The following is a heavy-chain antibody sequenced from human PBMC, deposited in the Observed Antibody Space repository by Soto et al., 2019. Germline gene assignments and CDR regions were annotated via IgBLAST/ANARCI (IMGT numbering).Heavy chain of an antibody. CDR2: ITPMFGTA. CDR1: GGTFSRYA. J-gene: IGHJ2*01. V-gene: IGHV1-69*14. D-gene: IGHD6-19*01. Sequence: QVQLVQSGAEVKKPGSSVKVSCKSSGGTFSRYAISWVRQAPGQGLEWMGGITPMFGTANYAQKFQGRVTISEDKSPSTVHMELRRLRSEDTAVHYCAQTLGSAVEGPGRFDLWGRGTLVIVSS. CDR3: AQTLGSAVEGPGRFDL.